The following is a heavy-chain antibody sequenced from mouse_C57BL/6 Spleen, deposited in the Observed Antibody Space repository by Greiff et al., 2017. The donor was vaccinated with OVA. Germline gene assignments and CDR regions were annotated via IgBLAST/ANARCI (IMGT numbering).Heavy chain of an antibody. CDR2: ISSGSSTI. CDR1: GFTFSDYG. D-gene: IGHD2-4*01. Sequence: EVKLVESGGGLVKPGGSLKLSCAASGFTFSDYGMHWVRQAPEKGLEWVAYISSGSSTIYYADTVKGRFTISRDNAKNTLFLQMTSLRSEDTAMYYCARNPYDYDEDYAMDYWGQGTSVTVSS. V-gene: IGHV5-17*01. J-gene: IGHJ4*01. CDR3: ARNPYDYDEDYAMDY.